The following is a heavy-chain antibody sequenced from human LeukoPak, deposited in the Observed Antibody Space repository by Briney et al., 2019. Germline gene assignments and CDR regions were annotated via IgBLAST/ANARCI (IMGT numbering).Heavy chain of an antibody. V-gene: IGHV3-30*18. J-gene: IGHJ4*02. Sequence: GRSLRLSCAASGFTFSSYGMHWVRQAPGKGLEWVAVISYDGSNKYYADSVKGRFTISRDNSKNTLYLQMNSLRAEDTAVYYCAKDYGGDYWGQGTLVTVSS. CDR1: GFTFSSYG. CDR2: ISYDGSNK. D-gene: IGHD3-10*01. CDR3: AKDYGGDY.